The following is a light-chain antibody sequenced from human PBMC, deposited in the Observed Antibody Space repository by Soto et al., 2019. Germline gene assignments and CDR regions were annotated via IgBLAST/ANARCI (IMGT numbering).Light chain of an antibody. CDR3: GSYTSSSNYV. J-gene: IGLJ1*01. CDR2: EVS. Sequence: QSALTQPRSVSGSPGQSVTISCTGTSSDVGGYNYVSWYQQHPGTAPKLVIYEVSNRPSGTSDRFSGSKSGHTASLTISGLQTEDEAVYYCGSYTSSSNYVFGTGTKVTVL. CDR1: SSDVGGYNY. V-gene: IGLV2-11*01.